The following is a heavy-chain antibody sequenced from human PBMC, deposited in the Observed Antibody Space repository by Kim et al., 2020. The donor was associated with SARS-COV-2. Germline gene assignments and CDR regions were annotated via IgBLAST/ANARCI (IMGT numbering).Heavy chain of an antibody. CDR1: GFTFRNSW. CDR2: VNPDGRDT. Sequence: GGSLRLSCVTSGFTFRNSWMHWVRQAPGNGLVWVSRVNPDGRDTSCADSVRGRFTISRDNAKNTLYLQMDSLRAEDTAVYYCARVVPGTNIFDFWGQGTLVTVSS. D-gene: IGHD1-7*01. CDR3: ARVVPGTNIFDF. V-gene: IGHV3-74*01. J-gene: IGHJ4*02.